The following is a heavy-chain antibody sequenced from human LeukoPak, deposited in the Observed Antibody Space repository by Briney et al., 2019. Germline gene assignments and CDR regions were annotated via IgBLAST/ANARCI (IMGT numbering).Heavy chain of an antibody. CDR1: GHTLSELP. J-gene: IGHJ4*02. CDR3: ATEVTSIVPDY. CDR2: FDPENDER. V-gene: IGHV1-24*01. Sequence: ASVKVSCKVSGHTLSELPMYWVRQAPGEGLEWMGGFDPENDERIYAQKFRGRVTMTEDTSTNTAYMELSSLRSDDTAVYYCATEVTSIVPDYWGQGTLVTVST. D-gene: IGHD2-21*02.